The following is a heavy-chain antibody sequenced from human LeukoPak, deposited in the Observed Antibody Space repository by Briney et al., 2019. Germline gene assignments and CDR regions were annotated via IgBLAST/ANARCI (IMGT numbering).Heavy chain of an antibody. CDR2: ISFDGGIK. J-gene: IGHJ4*02. CDR3: AREGGDYSDFVGMFYFDY. D-gene: IGHD4-11*01. Sequence: GGSLRLSCAASGFTFSAYAMHWVRQAPGKGLEWVAVISFDGGIKYYVDSVKGRFTISRDNSRNTLYLQMNSLRPEDTAVYFCAREGGDYSDFVGMFYFDYWGQGTLVTVSS. CDR1: GFTFSAYA. V-gene: IGHV3-30*04.